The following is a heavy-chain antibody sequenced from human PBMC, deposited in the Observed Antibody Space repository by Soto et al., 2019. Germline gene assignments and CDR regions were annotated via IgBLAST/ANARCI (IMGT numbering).Heavy chain of an antibody. J-gene: IGHJ6*02. CDR3: TRDRSSFMRGRIRGPYGGLDV. D-gene: IGHD3-10*01. V-gene: IGHV3-21*01. Sequence: QLVESGGGLVKPGGSLRVSCAASRFAFSSYSMHWVRQAPMKGLEWVASINSVGSYVYYADSVEGRFTISRDNAKNSVDPQMNSLRAEDTAVYYCTRDRSSFMRGRIRGPYGGLDVWGQGTTVLVS. CDR2: INSVGSYV. CDR1: RFAFSSYS.